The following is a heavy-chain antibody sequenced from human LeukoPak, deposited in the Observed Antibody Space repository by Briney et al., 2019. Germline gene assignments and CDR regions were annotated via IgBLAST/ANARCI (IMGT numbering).Heavy chain of an antibody. CDR1: GGSVSSGNYY. V-gene: IGHV4-61*01. J-gene: IGHJ5*02. D-gene: IGHD3-16*01. Sequence: SETLSLTCTVSGGSVSSGNYYWSWIRQPPGKGLEWIGSFYYSGNPNYNPSLKSRVTISVDTSKNQFSLKLSSVTAADTAVYYCARGVTGFDPWGQGTLVTASS. CDR3: ARGVTGFDP. CDR2: FYYSGNP.